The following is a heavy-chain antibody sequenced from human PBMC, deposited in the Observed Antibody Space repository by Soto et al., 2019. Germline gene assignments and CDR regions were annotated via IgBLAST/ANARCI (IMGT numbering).Heavy chain of an antibody. CDR3: ARYRSGSVHYFDY. CDR2: IYYSGST. V-gene: IGHV4-59*01. Sequence: SETLSLTCTVSGGSIISYYWSWIRQPPGKGLEWIGYIYYSGSTNYNPSLKSRVTISVDTSKNQFSLKLSSVTAADTAVYYCARYRSGSVHYFDYWGQGTLVTVSS. CDR1: GGSIISYY. D-gene: IGHD3-3*01. J-gene: IGHJ4*02.